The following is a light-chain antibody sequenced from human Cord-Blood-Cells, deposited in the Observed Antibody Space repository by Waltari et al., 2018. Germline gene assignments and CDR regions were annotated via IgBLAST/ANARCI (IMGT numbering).Light chain of an antibody. Sequence: DIQMTQSPSSLSASVGDRVTITCRASQSISSYLNWYQQKPGKAPKLLIYAASSLQNVVPSRFSGSGSGTDFTLTISSLQPEDFATYYCQQSYSTPHTFGQGTKLEIK. V-gene: IGKV1-39*01. J-gene: IGKJ2*01. CDR1: QSISSY. CDR3: QQSYSTPHT. CDR2: AAS.